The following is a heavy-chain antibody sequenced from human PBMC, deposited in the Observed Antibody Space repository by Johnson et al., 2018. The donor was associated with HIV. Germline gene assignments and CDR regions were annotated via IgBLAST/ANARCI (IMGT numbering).Heavy chain of an antibody. CDR2: ISFDGSNK. J-gene: IGHJ3*02. CDR3: AKDLSDYGRIDAFDI. D-gene: IGHD4-17*01. Sequence: QVQLVESGGGLVQPGGSLRLSCAASGFTFDDYTMHWVRQAPGKGLEWVAVISFDGSNKYYADSVKGRFTISRDNSKNTLYLQMNSLRAEDTAVYYCAKDLSDYGRIDAFDIWGQGTMVTVSS. V-gene: IGHV3-30-3*01. CDR1: GFTFDDYT.